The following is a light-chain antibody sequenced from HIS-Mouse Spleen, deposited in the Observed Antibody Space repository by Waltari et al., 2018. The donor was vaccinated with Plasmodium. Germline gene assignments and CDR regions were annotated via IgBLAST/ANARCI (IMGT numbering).Light chain of an antibody. V-gene: IGLV3-25*03. CDR3: QSADSSGTYRV. J-gene: IGLJ2*01. CDR1: ALPKQY. CDR2: KDS. Sequence: SYELTQPPSVSVSPGQTARITCSGDALPKQYAYWYQQKPDQAPVLVIYKDSERPPGIPGRFSGSSSGTTVTLTISGVQAEDEADYYCQSADSSGTYRVFGGGTKLTVL.